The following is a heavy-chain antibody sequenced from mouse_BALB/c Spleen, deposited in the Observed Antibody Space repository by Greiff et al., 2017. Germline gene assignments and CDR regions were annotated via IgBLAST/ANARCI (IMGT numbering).Heavy chain of an antibody. D-gene: IGHD6-1*01. Sequence: VQLQQSAAELARPGASVKMSCKASGYTFTSYTMHWVKQRPGQGLEWIGYINPSSGYTEYNQKFKDKTTLTADKSSSTAYMQLSSLTSEDSAVYYCARERGNGDYWGQGTLVTVSA. CDR2: INPSSGYT. J-gene: IGHJ3*01. CDR1: GYTFTSYT. CDR3: ARERGNGDY. V-gene: IGHV1-4*02.